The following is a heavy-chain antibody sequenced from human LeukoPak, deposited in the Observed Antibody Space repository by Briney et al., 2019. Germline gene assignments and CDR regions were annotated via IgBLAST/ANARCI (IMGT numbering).Heavy chain of an antibody. Sequence: GGSLRLSCAASGFTFSNYWMNWVRQAPGKGLEWVANIKQDGSEKYYVDSVKGRLAISRDNAKNTLYLQMNSLRAEDTAVYYCAKDGTVPAAIVHDAFDIWGQGTMVTVSS. J-gene: IGHJ3*02. CDR2: IKQDGSEK. CDR3: AKDGTVPAAIVHDAFDI. V-gene: IGHV3-7*01. D-gene: IGHD2-2*01. CDR1: GFTFSNYW.